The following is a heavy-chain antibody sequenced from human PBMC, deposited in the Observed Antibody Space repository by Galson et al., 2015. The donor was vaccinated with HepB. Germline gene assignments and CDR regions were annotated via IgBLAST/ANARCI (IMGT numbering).Heavy chain of an antibody. CDR1: GGSISSYY. CDR3: ARVGARDGYNSD. J-gene: IGHJ4*02. V-gene: IGHV4-59*01. D-gene: IGHD5-24*01. CDR2: IYYSGST. Sequence: SETLSLTCTVSGGSISSYYWSWIRQPPGKGLEWIGYIYYSGSTNYNPSLKSRVTISVDTSKNQFSLKLSSVTAADTAVYYCARVGARDGYNSDWGQGTLVTVSS.